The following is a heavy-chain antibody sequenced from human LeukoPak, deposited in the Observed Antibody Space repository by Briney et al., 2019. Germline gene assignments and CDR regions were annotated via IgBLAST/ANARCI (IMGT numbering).Heavy chain of an antibody. J-gene: IGHJ4*02. V-gene: IGHV1-2*02. D-gene: IGHD3-3*01. Sequence: GASVKVSCKASGYTFTGYYMHWVRQAPGQGLEWMGWINPNSGGTNYAQKFQGRVTMTRDTSISTAYMELSRLRPDDTAVYYCARDGGNLRFLEWLLDYWGQGTLVTVSS. CDR3: ARDGGNLRFLEWLLDY. CDR1: GYTFTGYY. CDR2: INPNSGGT.